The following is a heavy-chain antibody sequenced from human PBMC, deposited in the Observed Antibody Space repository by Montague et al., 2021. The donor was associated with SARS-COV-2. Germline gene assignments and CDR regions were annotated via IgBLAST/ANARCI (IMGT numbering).Heavy chain of an antibody. CDR3: ARTPTRPLSLDS. CDR2: VTTSGTT. J-gene: IGHJ4*02. V-gene: IGHV4-4*07. Sequence: SETLSLTCAVSGGSITGFSWSWVRQLAGKGLEWIGRVTTSGTTNXXPSLRSRVTMSVDTSKNQFSLNLNSVTAAGTAIYYCARTPTRPLSLDSWGQGTLVTVSS. CDR1: GGSITGFS. D-gene: IGHD6-6*01.